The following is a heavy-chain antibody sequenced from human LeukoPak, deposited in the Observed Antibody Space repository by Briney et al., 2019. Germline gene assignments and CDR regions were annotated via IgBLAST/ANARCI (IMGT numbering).Heavy chain of an antibody. J-gene: IGHJ4*02. CDR2: IYTSGST. CDR1: GGSISSYY. Sequence: PSETLSLTCTVSGGSISSYYWSWIRQPAGKGLEWIGRIYTSGSTNYNPSLKSRVTISVDTSKNQFSLKLSSVTAADTAVYYCARGRRQQLVRHFDYWGQGTLVTVSS. CDR3: ARGRRQQLVRHFDY. D-gene: IGHD6-13*01. V-gene: IGHV4-4*07.